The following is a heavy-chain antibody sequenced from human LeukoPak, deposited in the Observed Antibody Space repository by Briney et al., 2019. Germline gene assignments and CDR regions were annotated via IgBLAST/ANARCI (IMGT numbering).Heavy chain of an antibody. CDR1: GFTFSSFG. CDR3: ARQQKRDGYNQLNWFDP. CDR2: IWYDGSNE. V-gene: IGHV3-33*01. Sequence: GGSLRLSCAASGFTFSSFGMHWVRQAPGKGLEWVAVIWYDGSNEYYADSVKGRFTISRDNSKNTLYLQMNSLRAEDTAVYYCARQQKRDGYNQLNWFDPWGQGPWSPSPQ. D-gene: IGHD5-24*01. J-gene: IGHJ5*02.